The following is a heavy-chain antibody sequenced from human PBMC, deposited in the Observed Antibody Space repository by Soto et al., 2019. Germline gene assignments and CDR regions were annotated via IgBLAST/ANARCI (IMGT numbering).Heavy chain of an antibody. J-gene: IGHJ6*02. CDR1: GFTFSSYS. V-gene: IGHV3-21*01. CDR3: ARADLRYFDWFDVAYGMDV. CDR2: ISSSSSYI. Sequence: KPGGSLRLSCAASGFTFSSYSMNWVRQAPGKGLEWVSSISSSSSYIYYADSVKGRFTISRDNAKNSLYLQMNSLRAEDTAVYYCARADLRYFDWFDVAYGMDVWGQGTTVTVSS. D-gene: IGHD3-9*01.